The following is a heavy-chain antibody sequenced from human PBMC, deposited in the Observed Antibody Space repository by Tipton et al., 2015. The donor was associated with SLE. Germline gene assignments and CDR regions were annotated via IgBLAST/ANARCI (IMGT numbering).Heavy chain of an antibody. CDR1: GGSFSGYY. CDR3: ARDRAICTRTTCYGDNWFDP. CDR2: INHSGTT. D-gene: IGHD2-2*01. J-gene: IGHJ5*02. V-gene: IGHV4-34*01. Sequence: TLSLTCAVYGGSFSGYYWSWIRQPPGKGLEWIGEINHSGTTYYNPSLKSRVTISVDTSKNQFSLKVNSLTAADTAVYYCARDRAICTRTTCYGDNWFDPWGQGTLVTVSS.